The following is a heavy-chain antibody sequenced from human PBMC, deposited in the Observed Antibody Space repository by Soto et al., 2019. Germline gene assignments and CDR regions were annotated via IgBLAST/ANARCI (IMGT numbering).Heavy chain of an antibody. Sequence: ASVKVSCKASGYTFTSSDINLVRQATGQGLEWMGWMNPNSGNTGYAQKFQGRVTMTRNTSLSTAYMELSSLRSEDTAVYYCATITDYDILTGSPLNNWFDPWGQGTLVTVSS. CDR2: MNPNSGNT. CDR1: GYTFTSSD. CDR3: ATITDYDILTGSPLNNWFDP. D-gene: IGHD3-9*01. J-gene: IGHJ5*02. V-gene: IGHV1-8*01.